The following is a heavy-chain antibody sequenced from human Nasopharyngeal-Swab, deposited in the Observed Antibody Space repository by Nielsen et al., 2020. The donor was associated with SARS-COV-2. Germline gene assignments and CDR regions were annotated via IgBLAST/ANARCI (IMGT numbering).Heavy chain of an antibody. J-gene: IGHJ4*02. CDR2: VSTSGDHT. V-gene: IGHV3-64*01. CDR3: ARGDDVRGIYCGSFYY. CDR1: GFTFSAYF. D-gene: IGHD3-16*01. Sequence: GESLKISCAASGFTFSAYFMHWVRQAPGRGLEYVSTVSTSGDHTHYANSVKGRFTISRDNSKNTLYLQMGSLRTDDMAVYYCARGDDVRGIYCGSFYYWGLGTLVTVSS.